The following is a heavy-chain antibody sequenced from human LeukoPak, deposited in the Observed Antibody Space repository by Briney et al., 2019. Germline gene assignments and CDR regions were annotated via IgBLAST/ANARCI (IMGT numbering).Heavy chain of an antibody. Sequence: GGSLRLSCAASGFTFSVSVMNWVRQAPGKGLEWVSGVSSSGSNTYYAESVKSRFTISRDNHKNTVHLQMNSLRVEDTAMYYCAKEGGYASSWIWGQGILVTVSS. CDR1: GFTFSVSV. V-gene: IGHV3-23*05. CDR2: VSSSGSNT. J-gene: IGHJ4*02. D-gene: IGHD6-13*01. CDR3: AKEGGYASSWI.